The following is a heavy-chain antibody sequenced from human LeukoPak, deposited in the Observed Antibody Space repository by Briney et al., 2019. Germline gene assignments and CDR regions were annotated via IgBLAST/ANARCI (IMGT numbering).Heavy chain of an antibody. D-gene: IGHD6-13*01. CDR3: ARVYSSSWYEGGPGFDY. V-gene: IGHV4-59*01. CDR1: GGSISGYY. Sequence: PSETLSLICTVSGGSISGYYWSWIRQPPGKGLEWIGYIYYSGSTNYNPSLKSRVTISVDTSKNQFSLKLSSVTAADTAVYYCARVYSSSWYEGGPGFDYWGQGTLVTVSS. J-gene: IGHJ4*02. CDR2: IYYSGST.